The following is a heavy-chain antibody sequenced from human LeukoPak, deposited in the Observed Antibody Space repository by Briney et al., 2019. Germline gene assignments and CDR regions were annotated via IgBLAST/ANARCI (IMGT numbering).Heavy chain of an antibody. V-gene: IGHV4-4*02. CDR1: GDSISSRNW. D-gene: IGHD2-8*02. J-gene: IGHJ4*02. Sequence: SETLSLTCAVSGDSISSRNWWNWVRQSPGKGLDWVGEISHGGITKYNPSLKNRVTISKDNSRNEFSLKLNSVTAADTAVYFCARSAGWWSLDYWGQGALVTVSS. CDR2: ISHGGIT. CDR3: ARSAGWWSLDY.